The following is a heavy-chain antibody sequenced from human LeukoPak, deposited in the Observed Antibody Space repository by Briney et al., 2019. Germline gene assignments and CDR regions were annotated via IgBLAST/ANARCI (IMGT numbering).Heavy chain of an antibody. CDR3: AKDILSRRESSGWYPFDY. CDR2: ISWNSGSI. D-gene: IGHD6-19*01. V-gene: IGHV3-9*01. CDR1: GFTFDDYA. Sequence: PGGSLRLSCAASGFTFDDYAMHWVRQAPGKGLEWVSGISWNSGSIGYADSVKGRFTISRDNAKNSLYLQMNSLRAEDTALYYCAKDILSRRESSGWYPFDYWGQGSLVTVSS. J-gene: IGHJ4*02.